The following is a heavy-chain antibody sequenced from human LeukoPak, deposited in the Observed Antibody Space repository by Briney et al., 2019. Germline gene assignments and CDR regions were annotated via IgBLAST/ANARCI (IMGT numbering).Heavy chain of an antibody. Sequence: TASETLSLTCAVYGGSFSGHSWSWIRQPPGKGLEWIGEINHSGNINYNPSLKSRVTLSVDTSKNQFSLKLNSVTAADTAVFYCARARGAVAVDYWGQGTLVTVSS. CDR3: ARARGAVAVDY. CDR2: INHSGNI. J-gene: IGHJ4*02. V-gene: IGHV4-34*01. CDR1: GGSFSGHS. D-gene: IGHD6-19*01.